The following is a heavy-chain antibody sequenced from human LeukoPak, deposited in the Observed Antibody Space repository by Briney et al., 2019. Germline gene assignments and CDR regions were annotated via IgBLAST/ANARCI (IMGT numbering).Heavy chain of an antibody. Sequence: PGGSLRLSCAASGFTFSSYAMSWVRQAPGKGPEWVSSISSGSNYIYYRDSVKGRFTVSRDNARNSLYLQMNGLRVENTAIYYCARVRSAGQYGMDVWGQGTTVTVS. CDR2: ISSGSNYI. V-gene: IGHV3-21*01. J-gene: IGHJ6*02. D-gene: IGHD2-15*01. CDR3: ARVRSAGQYGMDV. CDR1: GFTFSSYA.